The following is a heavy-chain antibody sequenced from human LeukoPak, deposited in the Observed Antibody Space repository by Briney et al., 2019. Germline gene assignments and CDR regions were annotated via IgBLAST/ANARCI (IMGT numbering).Heavy chain of an antibody. V-gene: IGHV4-34*01. D-gene: IGHD4-23*01. CDR1: GGSFSGYY. J-gene: IGHJ4*02. Sequence: SETLSLTCAVYGGSFSGYYWSWIRQPPGKGLEWIGEINHSGSTNYNPSLKSRVTISVDTSKNQFALKLSSVTAADTAVYYCARDADYGGNSRGNEIDYWGQGTLVTVSS. CDR3: ARDADYGGNSRGNEIDY. CDR2: INHSGST.